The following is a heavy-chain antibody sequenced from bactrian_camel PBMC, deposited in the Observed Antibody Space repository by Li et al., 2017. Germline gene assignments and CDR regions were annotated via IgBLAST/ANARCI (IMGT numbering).Heavy chain of an antibody. CDR3: VTEGFTH. Sequence: VQLVESGGGSVQPGGSLRLSCAASGFTFSTTPMTWVRQAPGKGLEWVSSINSNGAITYLADSVKGRFTISRDNAKNTLYLQLNSLKHEDTALYYCVTEGFTHWGQGTQVTVS. V-gene: IGHV3S31*01. CDR2: INSNGAIT. CDR1: GFTFSTTP. D-gene: IGHD1*01. J-gene: IGHJ4*01.